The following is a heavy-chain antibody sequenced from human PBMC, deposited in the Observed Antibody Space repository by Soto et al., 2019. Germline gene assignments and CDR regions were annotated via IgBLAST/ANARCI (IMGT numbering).Heavy chain of an antibody. CDR2: MNPKSGYT. J-gene: IGHJ4*02. CDR1: GYTFTDYG. CDR3: ARGGYSVVVATGY. Sequence: QVQLVQSGAEVKMPGASVKVSCKASGYTFTDYGINWVRQAPGQGLEWMGWMNPKSGYTVYAQKFQGRVSMTRATSISTAYMEMNSLKSEDTAVYYCARGGYSVVVATGYWGQGPLVTVSS. V-gene: IGHV1-8*01. D-gene: IGHD1-26*01.